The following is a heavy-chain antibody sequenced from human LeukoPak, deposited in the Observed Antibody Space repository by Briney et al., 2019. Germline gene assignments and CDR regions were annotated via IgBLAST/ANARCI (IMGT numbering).Heavy chain of an antibody. V-gene: IGHV5-51*01. CDR3: AIGGDSSTSCYRCFNY. D-gene: IGHD2-2*01. Sequence: GESLKTSCKGSGYRFTNYWIGWVRQMPGKGPEWMGIIYPGDSDTRYSPSFQGQVSISADRSITTAYLQWNSLKASDTAMYYCAIGGDSSTSCYRCFNYWGQGTLVSVSS. CDR2: IYPGDSDT. CDR1: GYRFTNYW. J-gene: IGHJ4*02.